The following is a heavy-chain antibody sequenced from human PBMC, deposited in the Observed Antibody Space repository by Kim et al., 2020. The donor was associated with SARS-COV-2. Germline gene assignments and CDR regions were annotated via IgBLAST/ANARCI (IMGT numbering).Heavy chain of an antibody. Sequence: SETLSLTCTVSGGSISSGGYYWSWIRQHPGKGLEWIGYIYYSGSTYYNTSLKSRVTISVDTSKNQFSLKLSSVTAADTAVYYCARGYCSSTSCPYFYYWGQGTLVTVSS. CDR2: IYYSGST. D-gene: IGHD2-2*01. V-gene: IGHV4-31*03. CDR1: GGSISSGGYY. CDR3: ARGYCSSTSCPYFYY. J-gene: IGHJ4*02.